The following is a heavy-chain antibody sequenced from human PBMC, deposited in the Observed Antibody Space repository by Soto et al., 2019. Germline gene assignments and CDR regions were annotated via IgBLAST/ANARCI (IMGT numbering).Heavy chain of an antibody. CDR2: ISGSGGST. Sequence: GGSLRLSCAASGFTFSSYAMSWVRQAPGKGLEWVSAISGSGGSTYYADSVKGRFTISRDNSKNTLYLQMNSLRAEDTAVYYCAKEALSSRDVVVVAAISDWGQGTLVTVSS. V-gene: IGHV3-23*01. D-gene: IGHD2-15*01. CDR1: GFTFSSYA. J-gene: IGHJ4*02. CDR3: AKEALSSRDVVVVAAISD.